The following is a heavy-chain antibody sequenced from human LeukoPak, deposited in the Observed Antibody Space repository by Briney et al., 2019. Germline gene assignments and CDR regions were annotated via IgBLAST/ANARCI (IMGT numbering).Heavy chain of an antibody. J-gene: IGHJ6*02. CDR2: IYSGGST. V-gene: IGHV3-66*01. CDR3: TRDLESYYYGMDV. CDR1: GFTVSSNY. Sequence: GGSLRLSCAASGFTVSSNYMSWVRQAPGKGLEWVSVIYSGGSTYYADSVKGRFTISRDNSKNTLYLQMNSLRAEDTAVYYCTRDLESYYYGMDVWGQGTTVTVSS.